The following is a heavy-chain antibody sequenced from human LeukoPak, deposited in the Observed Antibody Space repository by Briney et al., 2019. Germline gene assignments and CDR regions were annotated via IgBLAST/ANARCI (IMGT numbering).Heavy chain of an antibody. J-gene: IGHJ5*02. V-gene: IGHV4-34*01. CDR1: GGSFSGYY. D-gene: IGHD3-10*01. CDR2: INHSGST. CDR3: ASQGGSAYNWFDP. Sequence: SETLSLTCAVYGGSFSGYYWSWIRQPPGKGLEWIGEINHSGSTNYNPSLKSRVTISVDTSKNQFSLKLSSVTAADTAVYYCASQGGSAYNWFDPWGQGTLVTVSS.